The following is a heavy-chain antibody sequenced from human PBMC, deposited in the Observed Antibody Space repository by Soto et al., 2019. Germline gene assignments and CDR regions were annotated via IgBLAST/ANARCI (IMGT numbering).Heavy chain of an antibody. Sequence: QVQLVQSGAEVKKPGASVKVSCKASGYTFTSYGISWVRQAPGQGLEWMGWISAYNGNTNYAQNLQGRVTMTTETSTSTAYMEPRSLRSNDTAMYYCARDLTPSDYWGQGTLVTVSS. CDR1: GYTFTSYG. D-gene: IGHD2-15*01. V-gene: IGHV1-18*01. J-gene: IGHJ4*02. CDR3: ARDLTPSDY. CDR2: ISAYNGNT.